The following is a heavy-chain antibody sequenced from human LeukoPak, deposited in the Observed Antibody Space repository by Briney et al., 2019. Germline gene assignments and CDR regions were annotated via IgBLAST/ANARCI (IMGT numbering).Heavy chain of an antibody. D-gene: IGHD6-13*01. CDR1: GFTFSNYW. V-gene: IGHV3-74*01. CDR2: INSDGGST. Sequence: GGSLRLSCVASGFTFSNYWMHWVRQAPGKGLVWVSRINSDGGSTSYADSVKGRFTISRDNAKNTLYLQMNSLRAEDTAVYYCARDERIAAATNWFDPWGQGTLVTVSS. CDR3: ARDERIAAATNWFDP. J-gene: IGHJ5*02.